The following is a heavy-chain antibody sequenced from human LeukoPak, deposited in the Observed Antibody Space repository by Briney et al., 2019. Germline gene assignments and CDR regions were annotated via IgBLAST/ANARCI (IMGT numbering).Heavy chain of an antibody. CDR3: ARSNGNIKLRGYSYRDY. D-gene: IGHD5-18*01. Sequence: ASVKVSCKASGYTFTSYAMNWVRQAPGQGLEWMGWINTNTGNPTYAQGFTGRFVFSLDTSVSTSYLQISSLKAEDTAVYYCARSNGNIKLRGYSYRDYWGQGTLVTVSS. CDR1: GYTFTSYA. CDR2: INTNTGNP. V-gene: IGHV7-4-1*02. J-gene: IGHJ4*02.